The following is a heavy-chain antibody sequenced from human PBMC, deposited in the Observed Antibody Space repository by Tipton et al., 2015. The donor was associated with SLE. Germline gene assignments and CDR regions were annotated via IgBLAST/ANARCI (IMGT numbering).Heavy chain of an antibody. CDR1: GGSLSGYY. Sequence: GLVKPSETLSLTCAVYGGSLSGYYWSWIRQPPGKGLEWIGEINHSGSTNYNPSLKSRVTISVDTSKNQFSLKLSSVTAADTAVYYCARGPMGATNYWGQGTLVTVSS. CDR3: ARGPMGATNY. D-gene: IGHD1-26*01. CDR2: INHSGST. V-gene: IGHV4-34*01. J-gene: IGHJ4*02.